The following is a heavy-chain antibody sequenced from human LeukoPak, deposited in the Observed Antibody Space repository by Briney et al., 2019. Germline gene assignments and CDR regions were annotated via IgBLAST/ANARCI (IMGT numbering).Heavy chain of an antibody. CDR1: GGSTSSSSYY. J-gene: IGHJ4*02. V-gene: IGHV4-39*01. CDR3: VSLSMVATVHFDY. CDR2: IYYSGST. Sequence: SETLSLTCTVSGGSTSSSSYYWGWIRHPPGKGREWSGRIYYSGSTYYNPTLKSRVTISVDTSKNQFSLKLSSVTAAETAVYYCVSLSMVATVHFDYWGERTLVTVSS. D-gene: IGHD5-12*01.